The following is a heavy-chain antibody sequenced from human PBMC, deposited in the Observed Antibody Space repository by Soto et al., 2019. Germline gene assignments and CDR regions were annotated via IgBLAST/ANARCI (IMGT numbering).Heavy chain of an antibody. CDR2: IIPFFGTA. D-gene: IGHD3-16*01. CDR1: GGTFSTFG. Sequence: SVKVSCKTSGGTFSTFGISWVRQAPGQGLEWMGGIIPFFGTAEYSQKFEDRITITADESTNTVYMDLRSLTSEDTAIYYCARTAPMDAGDKYYYDFWGQGALVTVSS. V-gene: IGHV1-69*13. J-gene: IGHJ4*02. CDR3: ARTAPMDAGDKYYYDF.